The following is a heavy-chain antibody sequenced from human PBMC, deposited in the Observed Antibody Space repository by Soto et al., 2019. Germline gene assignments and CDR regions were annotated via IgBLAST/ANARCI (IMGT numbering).Heavy chain of an antibody. CDR3: ARDIIVVVPAAMSQRRWFDP. J-gene: IGHJ5*02. V-gene: IGHV4-31*02. CDR2: IYYSGST. Sequence: PSETMSVTRTVAGGNIINGGYYWSWIKKHPGKGLEWIGYIYYSGSTYYNPSLKSRVTISVDTSKNQFSLKLSSVTAADTAVYYCARDIIVVVPAAMSQRRWFDPWGQGTLVTVSS. CDR1: GGNIINGGYY. D-gene: IGHD2-2*01.